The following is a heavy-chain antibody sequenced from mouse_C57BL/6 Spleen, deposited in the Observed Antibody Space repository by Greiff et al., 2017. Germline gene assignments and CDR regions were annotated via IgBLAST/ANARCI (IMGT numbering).Heavy chain of an antibody. J-gene: IGHJ2*01. CDR3: TRDYYGSSYVY. D-gene: IGHD1-1*01. Sequence: EVHLVESGAELVRPGASVKLSCTASGFNIKDDYMHWVKQRPEQGLEWIGWIDPENGDTEYASKFQGKATITADTSSNTAYLQLSSLTSEDTTVYYCTRDYYGSSYVYWGKGTTLTVSS. CDR1: GFNIKDDY. CDR2: IDPENGDT. V-gene: IGHV14-4*01.